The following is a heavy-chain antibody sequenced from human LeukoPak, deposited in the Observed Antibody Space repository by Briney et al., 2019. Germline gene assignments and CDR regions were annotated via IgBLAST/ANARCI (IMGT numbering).Heavy chain of an antibody. CDR1: GYSISSGYY. Sequence: SETLSLTCTVSGYSISSGYYWSWIRQPAGKGLEWIGRIYTSGSTNYNSSLRSRVTISIDTSKNQFSLKLTSVTTADTAIYYCARGDYYDSSPLAYWGQGTLVTVSS. CDR3: ARGDYYDSSPLAY. D-gene: IGHD3-22*01. CDR2: IYTSGST. V-gene: IGHV4-61*02. J-gene: IGHJ4*02.